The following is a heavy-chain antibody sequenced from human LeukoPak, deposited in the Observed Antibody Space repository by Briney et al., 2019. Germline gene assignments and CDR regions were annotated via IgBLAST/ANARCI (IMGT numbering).Heavy chain of an antibody. CDR1: GYTFTSYG. D-gene: IGHD2-15*01. J-gene: IGHJ6*03. CDR2: IIPIFGTA. CDR3: ARGSVDIVVVVAARDYYYYMDV. V-gene: IGHV1-69*13. Sequence: ASVKVSCKASGYTFTSYGISWVRQAPGQGLEWMGGIIPIFGTANYAQKFQGRVTITADESTSTAYMELSSLRSEDTAVYYCARGSVDIVVVVAARDYYYYMDVWGKGTTVTISS.